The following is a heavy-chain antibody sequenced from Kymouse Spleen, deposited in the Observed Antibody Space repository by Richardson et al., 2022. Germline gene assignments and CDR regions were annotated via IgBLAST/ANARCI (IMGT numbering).Heavy chain of an antibody. CDR2: INHSGST. V-gene: IGHV4-34*01. CDR1: GGSFSGYY. D-gene: IGHD6-6*01. Sequence: QVQLQQWGAGLLKPSETLSLTCAVYGGSFSGYYWSWIRQPPGKGLEWIGEINHSGSTNYNPSLKSRVTISVDTSKNQFSLKLSSVTAADTAVYYCARLGAARPYFDYWGQGTLVTVSS. CDR3: ARLGAARPYFDY. J-gene: IGHJ4*02.